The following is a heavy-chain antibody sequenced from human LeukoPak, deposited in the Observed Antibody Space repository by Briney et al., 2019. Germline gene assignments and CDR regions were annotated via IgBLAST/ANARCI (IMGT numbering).Heavy chain of an antibody. CDR3: ARSAMMGAFDI. CDR2: IYISGST. CDR1: GGSLSSYY. J-gene: IGHJ3*02. V-gene: IGHV4-4*07. Sequence: SETLSLTCTDSGGSLSSYYWSWMRQPAGKGGEWIGRIYISGSTNYTPSLKSRVTMSVDTSKNQFSLKLSSVTAADTAVYYCARSAMMGAFDIWGQGTMVTVSS. D-gene: IGHD5-18*01.